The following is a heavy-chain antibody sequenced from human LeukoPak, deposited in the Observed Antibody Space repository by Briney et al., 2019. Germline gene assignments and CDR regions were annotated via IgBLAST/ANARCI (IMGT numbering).Heavy chain of an antibody. J-gene: IGHJ4*02. V-gene: IGHV4-39*07. CDR1: GGSISSSNYY. CDR2: IYYSGST. CDR3: ARARGSYLPLPEYYFDY. D-gene: IGHD1-26*01. Sequence: SETLSLTCTVSGGSISSSNYYWGWIRQPPGKGLEWIGSIYYSGSTNYNPSLKSRVTISVDTSKNQFSLKLSSVTVADTAVYYCARARGSYLPLPEYYFDYWGQGTLVTVSS.